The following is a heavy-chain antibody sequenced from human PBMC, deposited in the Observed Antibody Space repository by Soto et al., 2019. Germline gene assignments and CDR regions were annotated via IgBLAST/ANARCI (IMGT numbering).Heavy chain of an antibody. D-gene: IGHD3-22*01. CDR3: ARDLGYDSRHDYGMDV. Sequence: ASVKGSCKTSVYTITIYYRHCRIQTHGQGLEWMGIINPSGGSTSYAQKFQGRVTMTRDTSTSTVYMELSSLRSEDTAVYYCARDLGYDSRHDYGMDVWGQGTTVTVSS. CDR2: INPSGGST. J-gene: IGHJ6*02. V-gene: IGHV1-46*01. CDR1: VYTITIYY.